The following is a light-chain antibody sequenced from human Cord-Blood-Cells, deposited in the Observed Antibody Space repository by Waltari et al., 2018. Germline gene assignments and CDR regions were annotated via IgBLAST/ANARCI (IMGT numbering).Light chain of an antibody. Sequence: DIQMTQSTSSLSASVGDRVTITCQASQDISNYLNWYQQKPRKAPKLLIYDASNLETGVPSRFSGSGSVTDFTFTISSLQPEDIATYYCQQYDNLPLTFGGGTKVEIK. J-gene: IGKJ4*01. V-gene: IGKV1-33*01. CDR1: QDISNY. CDR2: DAS. CDR3: QQYDNLPLT.